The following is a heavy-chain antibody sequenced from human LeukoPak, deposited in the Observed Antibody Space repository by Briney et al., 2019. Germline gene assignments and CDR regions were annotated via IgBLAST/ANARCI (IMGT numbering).Heavy chain of an antibody. CDR3: ARDSYQDYYGRFDP. J-gene: IGHJ5*02. CDR1: GFSLSNHG. V-gene: IGHV3-33*01. D-gene: IGHD3-10*01. CDR2: IWDDGNNK. Sequence: GGSLRLSCAASGFSLSNHGMHWVRQAPGKRLEWVAVIWDDGNNKRYANSVNGRFTISRDNSENTLYLQMNGLTAEDTDMYYCARDSYQDYYGRFDPWGQGTLVIVSS.